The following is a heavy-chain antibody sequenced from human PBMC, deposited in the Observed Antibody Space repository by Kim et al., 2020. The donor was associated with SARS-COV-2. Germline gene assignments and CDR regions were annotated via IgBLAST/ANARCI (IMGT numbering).Heavy chain of an antibody. Sequence: ASVKVSCKASGYTFTGYYMHWVRQAPGQGLEWMGWINPNSGGTNYAQKFQGRVTMTRDTSISTAYMELSRLRSDDTAVYYCARVARRGATPYYFDYWGQGTLVTVSS. J-gene: IGHJ4*02. CDR3: ARVARRGATPYYFDY. CDR2: INPNSGGT. V-gene: IGHV1-2*02. CDR1: GYTFTGYY. D-gene: IGHD1-26*01.